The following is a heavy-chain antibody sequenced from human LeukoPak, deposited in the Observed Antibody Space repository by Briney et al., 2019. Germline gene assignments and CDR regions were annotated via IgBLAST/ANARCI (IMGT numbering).Heavy chain of an antibody. J-gene: IGHJ4*02. D-gene: IGHD2-15*01. V-gene: IGHV3-11*01. CDR2: ISSSGSTI. Sequence: GGSLRLSCAASGFTFSDYYMSWIRQAPGKGLEWVSYISSSGSTIYYADSVKGRFTISRDNAKNSLYLQMNSLRAEDTAVYYCARGYCSGGSCVPTFDYWGQGTLVTVSS. CDR1: GFTFSDYY. CDR3: ARGYCSGGSCVPTFDY.